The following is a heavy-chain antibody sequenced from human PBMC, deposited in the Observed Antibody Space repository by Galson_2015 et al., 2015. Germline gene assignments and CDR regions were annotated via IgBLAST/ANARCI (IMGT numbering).Heavy chain of an antibody. CDR1: GFTFSSYW. D-gene: IGHD3-3*01. CDR2: IKQDGSEK. Sequence: SLRLSCAASGFTFSSYWMSWVRQAPGKGLEWVANIKQDGSEKYYVDSVKGRFTISRDNAKNSLYLQMNGLRAEDTAVYYCARDAPPLDYDFWSGYYTGAFDIWGQGTMVTVSS. V-gene: IGHV3-7*01. CDR3: ARDAPPLDYDFWSGYYTGAFDI. J-gene: IGHJ3*02.